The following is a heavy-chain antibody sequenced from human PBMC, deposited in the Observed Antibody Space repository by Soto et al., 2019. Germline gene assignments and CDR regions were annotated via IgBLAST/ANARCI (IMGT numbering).Heavy chain of an antibody. Sequence: GGSLRLSCAASGFTFSSYAMSWVRQAPGKGLEWVSAISGSGGSTYYADSVKGRFTISRDNSKNTLYLQMNSLRAEDTAVYYCAKDHEGIVATWTKTTFLGGIGHWGQGTLVTVSS. CDR1: GFTFSSYA. CDR3: AKDHEGIVATWTKTTFLGGIGH. CDR2: ISGSGGST. D-gene: IGHD5-12*01. V-gene: IGHV3-23*01. J-gene: IGHJ4*02.